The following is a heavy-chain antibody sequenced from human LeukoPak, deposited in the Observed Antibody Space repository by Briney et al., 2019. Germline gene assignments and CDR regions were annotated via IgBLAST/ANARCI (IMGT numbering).Heavy chain of an antibody. CDR2: IGDSGATT. CDR3: ASFHYYGSGAYYLSY. J-gene: IGHJ4*02. CDR1: GFTLSSYA. V-gene: IGHV3-23*01. D-gene: IGHD3-10*01. Sequence: GGSLRLSCAASGFTLSSYAMTWVRQAPGKGLGWVSDIGDSGATTYYADSVKGRFTISRDNSKNTLYLQMSSLRAEDTAVYFCASFHYYGSGAYYLSYWGQGALVTVSS.